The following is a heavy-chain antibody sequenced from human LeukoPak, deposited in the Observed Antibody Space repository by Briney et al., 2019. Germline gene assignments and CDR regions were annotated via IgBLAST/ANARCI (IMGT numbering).Heavy chain of an antibody. CDR1: GYTFTSYA. D-gene: IGHD4-17*01. V-gene: IGHV7-4-1*02. Sequence: ASVTVSCKASGYTFTSYAMNWVRQAPGQGLEWMGWINTNTGNPTYAQGFTGRFVFSLDTSVSTAYLQMNSLRAEDTAVYYCAKEGYGDPTPFWGQGTLVTVSS. J-gene: IGHJ4*02. CDR2: INTNTGNP. CDR3: AKEGYGDPTPF.